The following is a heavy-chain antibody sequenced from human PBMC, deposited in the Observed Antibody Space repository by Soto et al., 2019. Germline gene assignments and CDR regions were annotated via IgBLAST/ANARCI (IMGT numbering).Heavy chain of an antibody. CDR3: VRDRDEHGGTSDAFDL. Sequence: QVQVVESGGGVVQPGGSLRLSCAASGFTLSSHAMHWVRQAPGKGLEWVAVISHDGRNNYYADSVKGRFSISRDNSKSTLPLQMNSLRAEDTGVYYCVRDRDEHGGTSDAFDLWGQGTMVTVSS. D-gene: IGHD2-15*01. V-gene: IGHV3-30*03. CDR1: GFTLSSHA. CDR2: ISHDGRNN. J-gene: IGHJ3*01.